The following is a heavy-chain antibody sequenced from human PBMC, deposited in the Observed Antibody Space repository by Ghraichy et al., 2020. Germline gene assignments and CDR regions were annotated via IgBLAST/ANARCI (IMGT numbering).Heavy chain of an antibody. CDR2: IYYSGNS. CDR1: GVSIGSGGYY. V-gene: IGHV4-31*03. J-gene: IGHJ3*02. Sequence: SETLSLTCTVSGVSIGSGGYYWTWIRQHPGKGLEWFGCIYYSGNSYYNPSFKSRVAIAVDTSKNQFSLKLYSVTAADTAVYYCARVRTYYDSSGFTPHAFDIWGQGTVVTVS. D-gene: IGHD3-22*01. CDR3: ARVRTYYDSSGFTPHAFDI.